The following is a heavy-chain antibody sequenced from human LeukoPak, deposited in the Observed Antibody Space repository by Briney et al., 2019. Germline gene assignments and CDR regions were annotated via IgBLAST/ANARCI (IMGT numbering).Heavy chain of an antibody. CDR3: ARAYSERYGLGYYYMDV. D-gene: IGHD1-26*01. CDR1: GFTFSSYE. V-gene: IGHV3-48*03. CDR2: ISSSGSTI. J-gene: IGHJ6*03. Sequence: GGSLRLSCAASGFTFSSYEMNWVRQAPGKGLEWVSYISSSGSTIYYADSVKDRFTISRDNAKKSLYLQMNSLRVEDTAVYYCARAYSERYGLGYYYMDVWGKGTTVTVSS.